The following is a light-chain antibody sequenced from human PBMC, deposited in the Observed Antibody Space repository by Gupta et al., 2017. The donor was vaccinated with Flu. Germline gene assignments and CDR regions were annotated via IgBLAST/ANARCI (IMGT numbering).Light chain of an antibody. J-gene: IGLJ2*01. CDR3: NSRDSTDNNKAV. Sequence: TVSTTWQGASIRSSYESCYQQKPGQAPGLLSYAKKSRRSGAPARCSGSSSGDTAALTITGAQAEEEADYYCNSRDSTDNNKAVFGGGTKLTGL. V-gene: IGLV3-19*01. CDR1: SIRSSY. CDR2: AKK.